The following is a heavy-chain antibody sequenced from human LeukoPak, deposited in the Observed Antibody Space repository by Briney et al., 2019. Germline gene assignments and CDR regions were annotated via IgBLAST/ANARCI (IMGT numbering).Heavy chain of an antibody. CDR3: AKDLGFYYYDSSGYIQD. D-gene: IGHD3-22*01. J-gene: IGHJ4*02. CDR1: GGTFSSYA. V-gene: IGHV1-69*04. Sequence: GASVKVSCKASGGTFSSYAISWVRQAPGQGLEWMGRIIPILGIANYAQKFQGRVTITADKSTSTAYMELSSLRSEDTAVYYCAKDLGFYYYDSSGYIQDWGQGTLVTVSS. CDR2: IIPILGIA.